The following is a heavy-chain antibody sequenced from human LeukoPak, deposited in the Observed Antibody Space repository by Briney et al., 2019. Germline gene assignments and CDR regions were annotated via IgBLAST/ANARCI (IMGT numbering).Heavy chain of an antibody. D-gene: IGHD1-26*01. J-gene: IGHJ4*02. Sequence: GESLKISCKGTGYSFTTYWIAWVRQMPGKGLEWMGIINPGDSDTRYSPSFQGHVTISADKSISTAYLQWSSLKASDTAMYYCARHVSGSYYVDYWGQGTLVTVSS. CDR2: INPGDSDT. CDR1: GYSFTTYW. CDR3: ARHVSGSYYVDY. V-gene: IGHV5-51*01.